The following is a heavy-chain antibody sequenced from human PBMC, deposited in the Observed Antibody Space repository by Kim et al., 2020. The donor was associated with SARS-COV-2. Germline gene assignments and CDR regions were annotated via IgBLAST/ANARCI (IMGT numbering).Heavy chain of an antibody. CDR1: GFTFDDYA. CDR3: VKDGAVRYFDWVLSRRF. V-gene: IGHV3-9*01. Sequence: GGSLTLSCAASGFTFDDYAMHWFRQAPGKGLEWVSGISWNSGSIGYADSVKGRFTISRDNAKHSLYLQMNSLRAEDTALYYCVKDGAVRYFDWVLSRRF. CDR2: ISWNSGSI. J-gene: IGHJ5*01. D-gene: IGHD3-9*01.